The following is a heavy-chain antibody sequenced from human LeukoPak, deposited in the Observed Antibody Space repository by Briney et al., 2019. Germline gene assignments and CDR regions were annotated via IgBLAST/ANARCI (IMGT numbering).Heavy chain of an antibody. D-gene: IGHD1-26*01. CDR2: ISSSGNSK. Sequence: PGGSLRLSCATSGFTFSSYEMNWVRQAPGKGLEWVSHISSSGNSKYYADSVKGRFTISRDNAKNSLYLQMNSLRAEDTALYYCARAYEGGSYWSNFDYWGQGTLVTVSS. J-gene: IGHJ4*02. CDR3: ARAYEGGSYWSNFDY. V-gene: IGHV3-48*03. CDR1: GFTFSSYE.